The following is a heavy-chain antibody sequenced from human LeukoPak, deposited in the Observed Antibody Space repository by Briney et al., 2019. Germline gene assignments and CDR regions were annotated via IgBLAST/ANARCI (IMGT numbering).Heavy chain of an antibody. CDR1: GGSISSYY. Sequence: PSETLSLTCTVSGGSISSYYWSWIRQPAGKGLEWIGRIYTSGSTNYNPSLKSRVTMSVDTSKNQFSLKLSSVTAADTAVYYCARGGRDIAARPLYFDYWGQGTLVTVSS. J-gene: IGHJ4*02. CDR3: ARGGRDIAARPLYFDY. V-gene: IGHV4-4*07. D-gene: IGHD6-6*01. CDR2: IYTSGST.